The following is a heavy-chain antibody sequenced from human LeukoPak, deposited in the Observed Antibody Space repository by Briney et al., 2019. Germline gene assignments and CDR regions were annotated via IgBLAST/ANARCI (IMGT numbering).Heavy chain of an antibody. CDR1: GFTVSSNY. V-gene: IGHV3-53*01. CDR2: IYSGGST. CDR3: AKDRRGYYYDSSGYGY. D-gene: IGHD3-22*01. J-gene: IGHJ4*02. Sequence: GGSLRLSCAASGFTVSSNYMSWVRQAPGKGLEWVSVIYSGGSTYYADSVKGRFTISRDNSKNTLYLQMNSLRAEDTAVYYCAKDRRGYYYDSSGYGYWGQGPLVPVSS.